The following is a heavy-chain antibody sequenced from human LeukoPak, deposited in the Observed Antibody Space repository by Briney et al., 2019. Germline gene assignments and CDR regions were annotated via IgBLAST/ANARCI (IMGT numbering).Heavy chain of an antibody. J-gene: IGHJ4*02. CDR1: GFTFSSYA. CDR2: ISSNGGST. V-gene: IGHV3-64*01. D-gene: IGHD6-13*01. CDR3: ARGGSSWYGGFDY. Sequence: PGGSLRLSCAASGFTFSSYAMHWVRQAPGKGLEYVSAISSNGGSTYYANSVKGRFTISRDNSKNTLYLQMNSLRAEDTAVYYCARGGSSWYGGFDYWGQGTLVTVSP.